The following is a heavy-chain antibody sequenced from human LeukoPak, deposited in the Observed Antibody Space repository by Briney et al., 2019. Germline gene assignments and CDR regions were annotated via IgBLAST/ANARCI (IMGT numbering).Heavy chain of an antibody. CDR1: GGSISSSSYY. D-gene: IGHD2-2*02. Sequence: PSETLPLTCTVSGGSISSSSYYWGWIRQPPGKGLEWIGSIYYSGSTYYNPSLKSRVTISVDTSKNQFSLKLSSVTAADTAVYYCARENALGYCSSTSCYTSGLVTLWGQGTLVTVSS. CDR2: IYYSGST. J-gene: IGHJ4*02. CDR3: ARENALGYCSSTSCYTSGLVTL. V-gene: IGHV4-39*07.